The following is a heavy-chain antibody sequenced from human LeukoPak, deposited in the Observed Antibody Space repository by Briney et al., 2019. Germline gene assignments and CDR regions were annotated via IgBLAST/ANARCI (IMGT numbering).Heavy chain of an antibody. CDR1: GFTFSSYA. CDR3: AKVDYYDGSGYYYDVFDI. CDR2: ISGSGGSA. J-gene: IGHJ3*02. D-gene: IGHD3-22*01. Sequence: PGGSLRLSCAASGFTFSSYAMSWVRQAPGKGLEWVSGISGSGGSAYYADSVKGRFTISRDNSKNTLYLQVNSLRAEDTAVYYCAKVDYYDGSGYYYDVFDIWGQGAMVTVSS. V-gene: IGHV3-23*01.